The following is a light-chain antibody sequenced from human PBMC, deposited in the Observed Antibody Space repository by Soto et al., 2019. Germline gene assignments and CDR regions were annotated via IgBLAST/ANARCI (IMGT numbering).Light chain of an antibody. CDR1: QSVTSN. V-gene: IGKV3-15*01. Sequence: EIMMTQSPAILSVSPGETATLSCRASQSVTSNLAWYQQKPGQAPRLLFHGASTRATGIPARFSGSGSGTEFTLTISSLQSEDFAVYYCQHYNNWPMYTFGQGTKLEIK. CDR2: GAS. J-gene: IGKJ2*01. CDR3: QHYNNWPMYT.